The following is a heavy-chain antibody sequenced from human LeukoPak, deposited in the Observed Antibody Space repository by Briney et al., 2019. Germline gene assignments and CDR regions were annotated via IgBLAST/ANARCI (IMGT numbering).Heavy chain of an antibody. J-gene: IGHJ4*02. CDR1: GYTFTGYY. V-gene: IGHV1-2*02. CDR2: INPNSGGT. CDR3: ARVPQDYYGSGTVLYYFDY. Sequence: EASVKVSCKASGYTFTGYYMHWVRQAPGQGLGWMGWINPNSGGTNYAQKFQGRVTMTRDTSISTAYMELSRLRSDDTAVYYCARVPQDYYGSGTVLYYFDYWGQGTLVTVSS. D-gene: IGHD3-10*01.